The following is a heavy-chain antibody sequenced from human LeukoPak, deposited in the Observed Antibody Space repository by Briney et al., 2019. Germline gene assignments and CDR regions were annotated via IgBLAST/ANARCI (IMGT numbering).Heavy chain of an antibody. CDR2: IWSDGSSK. CDR1: GSTFSSCG. J-gene: IGHJ6*02. Sequence: GGSLRLSCAASGSTFSSCGMHWVRQAPGKGLEWVAVIWSDGSSKHYADSVKGRFTISRDNSKNTLYLQMSSLRAEDTALYYCARGQPPSYYDMDVWGQGTTVTVSS. D-gene: IGHD6-13*01. CDR3: ARGQPPSYYDMDV. V-gene: IGHV3-33*01.